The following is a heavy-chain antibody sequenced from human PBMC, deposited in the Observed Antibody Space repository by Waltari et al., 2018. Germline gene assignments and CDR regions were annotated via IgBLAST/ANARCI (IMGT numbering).Heavy chain of an antibody. CDR3: ARGKVSAFDY. CDR2: TYYSTKWYN. CDR1: GDRVASNGAA. Sequence: QVQLQQSGPGLVKPSQTLSLTCVISGDRVASNGAAWNWSRQSPSRGLEWLGRTYYSTKWYNDYAASVKSRITINPDTSKNQFSLQLNSVTPEDTAVYYCARGKVSAFDYWGQGTLVTVSS. J-gene: IGHJ4*02. V-gene: IGHV6-1*01. D-gene: IGHD6-19*01.